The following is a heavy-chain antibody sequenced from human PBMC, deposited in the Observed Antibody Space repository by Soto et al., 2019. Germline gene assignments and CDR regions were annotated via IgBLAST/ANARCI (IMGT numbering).Heavy chain of an antibody. CDR1: GFTFSSYS. D-gene: IGHD6-13*01. Sequence: EVQLVESGGGLVKPGGSLRLSCAASGFTFSSYSMNWVRQAPGKGLEWVSSISSSSSYIYYADSVKGRFTISRDNAKNSLYLQMNSLRAEDTAVYYSARGRAAAGPHNWFDPWGQGTLVTVSS. CDR3: ARGRAAAGPHNWFDP. J-gene: IGHJ5*02. CDR2: ISSSSSYI. V-gene: IGHV3-21*01.